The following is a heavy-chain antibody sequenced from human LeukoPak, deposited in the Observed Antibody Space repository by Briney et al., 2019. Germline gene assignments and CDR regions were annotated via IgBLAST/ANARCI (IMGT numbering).Heavy chain of an antibody. CDR3: ARRGRDGYIDY. D-gene: IGHD5-24*01. V-gene: IGHV4-59*01. Sequence: SETLSLTCAVYGGSFSGYYWSWIRQPPGKGLEWIGYIYYSGSTNYNPSLKSRVTISVDTSKNQFSLKLSSVTAADTAVYYCARRGRDGYIDYWGQGTLVTVSS. J-gene: IGHJ4*02. CDR1: GGSFSGYY. CDR2: IYYSGST.